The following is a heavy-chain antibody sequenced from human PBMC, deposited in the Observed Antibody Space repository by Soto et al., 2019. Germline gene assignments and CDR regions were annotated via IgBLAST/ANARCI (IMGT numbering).Heavy chain of an antibody. CDR2: INDSGIT. V-gene: IGHV4-34*01. CDR1: GGSFSNYY. J-gene: IGHJ6*02. CDR3: ARGRSSVPDRRGIGYYGLDV. D-gene: IGHD3-3*01. Sequence: QVQLQQWGAEVLKPSETLSLTCVVNGGSFSNYYWTWIRQPPGKGLEWIGEINDSGITDSNPSLESRVTISVAMSKTQFSLRVKSVTAADTAVYHCARGRSSVPDRRGIGYYGLDVWGQGNTVTVSS.